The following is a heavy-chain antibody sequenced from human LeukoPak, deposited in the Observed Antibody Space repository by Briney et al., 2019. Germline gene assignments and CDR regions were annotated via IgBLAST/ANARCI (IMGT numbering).Heavy chain of an antibody. CDR1: GGSISNYY. D-gene: IGHD6-19*01. J-gene: IGHJ6*02. V-gene: IGHV4-4*07. CDR2: IYTSGST. CDR3: ARDLGIAVAGTRSYYYYGMDV. Sequence: SETLSLTCTVSGGSISNYYWSWIRQPAGKGLEWIWRIYTSGSTNYNPSLKSRVTISVDTSKNQFSLKLSSVTAADTAVYYCARDLGIAVAGTRSYYYYGMDVWGQGTTVTVSS.